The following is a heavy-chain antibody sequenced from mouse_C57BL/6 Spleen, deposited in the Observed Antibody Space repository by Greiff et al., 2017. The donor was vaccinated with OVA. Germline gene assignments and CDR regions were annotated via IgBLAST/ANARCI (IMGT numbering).Heavy chain of an antibody. J-gene: IGHJ4*01. CDR2: IDPNSGGP. Sequence: QVQLQQPGAELVKPGASVKLSCKASGYTFTSYWMHWVKPRPGRGLEGIGRIDPNSGGPKYNEKFKSKATLTVDKPSSTAYMQLSSLTSEDSAVYYCARSYYSNPSYSMDDWGQGTSVTVSS. CDR3: ARSYYSNPSYSMDD. V-gene: IGHV1-72*01. CDR1: GYTFTSYW. D-gene: IGHD2-5*01.